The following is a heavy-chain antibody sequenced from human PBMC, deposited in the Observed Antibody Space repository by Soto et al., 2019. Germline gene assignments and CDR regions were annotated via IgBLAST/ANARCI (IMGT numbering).Heavy chain of an antibody. CDR1: GFTFSSYS. CDR2: ISSSSSTI. D-gene: IGHD1-26*01. CDR3: ARESGYYYYMDV. Sequence: PGGSLRLSCAASGFTFSSYSMNWVRQAPGKGLEWASYISSSSSTIYYADSVKGRFTISRDNAKNSLYLQMNSLRAEDTAVYYCARESGYYYYMDVWGKGTTVTVSS. V-gene: IGHV3-48*01. J-gene: IGHJ6*03.